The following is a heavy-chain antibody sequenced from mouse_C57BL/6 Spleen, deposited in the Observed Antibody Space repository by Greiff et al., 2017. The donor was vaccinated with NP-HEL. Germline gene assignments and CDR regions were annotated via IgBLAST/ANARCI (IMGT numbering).Heavy chain of an antibody. CDR1: GYTFTSYW. CDR2: INPSSGYT. V-gene: IGHV1-7*01. Sequence: VQLQQSGAELAKPGASVKLSCKASGYTFTSYWMHWVKQRPGQGLEWIGYINPSSGYTKYNQKFKDKATLTADKSSSTAYMQLSSLTYEDSAVYYCSRDGSSPYYAMDYWGQGTSVTVSS. D-gene: IGHD1-1*01. J-gene: IGHJ4*01. CDR3: SRDGSSPYYAMDY.